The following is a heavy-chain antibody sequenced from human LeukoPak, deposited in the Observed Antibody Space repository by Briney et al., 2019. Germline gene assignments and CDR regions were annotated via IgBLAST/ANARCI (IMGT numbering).Heavy chain of an antibody. V-gene: IGHV3-21*01. J-gene: IGHJ4*02. D-gene: IGHD6-19*01. CDR3: ARGPGGIAVAGYTDY. Sequence: GGSLRLSCAASGFTFDDYAMNWVRQAPGKGLEWVSSISSSSSHIYYADSVKGRFTISRDNAKNSLYLQMNSLRAEDTAVYYCARGPGGIAVAGYTDYWGQGTLVTVSS. CDR1: GFTFDDYA. CDR2: ISSSSSHI.